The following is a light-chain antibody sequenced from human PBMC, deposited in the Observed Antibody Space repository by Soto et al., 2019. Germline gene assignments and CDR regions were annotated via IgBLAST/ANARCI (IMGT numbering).Light chain of an antibody. CDR2: GAS. CDR3: QQYNNWPPLT. V-gene: IGKV3-15*01. J-gene: IGKJ3*01. CDR1: QCVSSS. Sequence: EIVMTQSPATLSVSPGERATLSCRASQCVSSSLAWYQQKPGQAPRLLIYGASTRATGITARFSGSGSGTEFTLTISSLQSEDFAVYYCQQYNNWPPLTFGPGTKVDIK.